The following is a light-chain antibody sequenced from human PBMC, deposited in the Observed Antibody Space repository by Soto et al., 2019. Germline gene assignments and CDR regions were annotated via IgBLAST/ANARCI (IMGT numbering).Light chain of an antibody. CDR2: EVS. J-gene: IGLJ1*01. Sequence: QSVLTQPASVSESPGQSITISCTGTSSDVGYYNFVSWYQQHPGKAPKLIIYEVSNRPSGVSNRFSASKSGNTASLTISGLQAEDEADYHCSSYSGSTAFYVFGTGTKLTVL. V-gene: IGLV2-14*01. CDR1: SSDVGYYNF. CDR3: SSYSGSTAFYV.